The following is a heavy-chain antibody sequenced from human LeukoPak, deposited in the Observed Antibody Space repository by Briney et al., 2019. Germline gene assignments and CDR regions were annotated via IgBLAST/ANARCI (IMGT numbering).Heavy chain of an antibody. V-gene: IGHV1-46*01. CDR3: AGMVPSHNY. Sequence: GGSLRLSCAASGFTFSSYGMHWVRQAPGQGLEWMGIINPSGGSTSYAQKFQGRVTMTRDTSTSTVYMELSSLRSEDTAVYYCAGMVPSHNYWGQGTLVTVSS. J-gene: IGHJ4*02. CDR2: INPSGGST. D-gene: IGHD6-13*01. CDR1: GFTFSSYG.